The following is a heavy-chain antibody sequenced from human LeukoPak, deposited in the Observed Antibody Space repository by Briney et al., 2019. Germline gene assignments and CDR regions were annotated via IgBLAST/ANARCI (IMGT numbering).Heavy chain of an antibody. V-gene: IGHV3-48*01. D-gene: IGHD3-3*01. CDR3: ARGAASGNNWFDP. CDR2: ISPSSTSM. J-gene: IGHJ5*02. CDR1: GFTFSSYS. Sequence: GGSLRLSCAASGFTFSSYSLNWVRQAPGKGLEWVSYISPSSTSMYYADSVRGRFTISRDNARNSLYLQMNSLSTEDTALYYCARGAASGNNWFDPWGQGTLVTVSP.